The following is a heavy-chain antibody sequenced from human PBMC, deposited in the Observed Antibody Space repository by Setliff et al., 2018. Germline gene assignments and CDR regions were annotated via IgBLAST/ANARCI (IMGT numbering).Heavy chain of an antibody. Sequence: GASVKVSCKASGGTFSSYAISWVRQAPGQGLEWMGRIIPIFGTANYAQKFQGRVTITADKSTSTAYMELSSLRSEDTAVYYCARRPPNGFGEFGNAFDIWGQGTMVTVS. J-gene: IGHJ3*02. CDR3: ARRPPNGFGEFGNAFDI. V-gene: IGHV1-69*06. CDR1: GGTFSSYA. D-gene: IGHD3-10*01. CDR2: IIPIFGTA.